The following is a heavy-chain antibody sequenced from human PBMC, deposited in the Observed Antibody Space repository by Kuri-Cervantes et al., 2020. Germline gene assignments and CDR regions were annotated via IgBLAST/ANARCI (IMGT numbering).Heavy chain of an antibody. J-gene: IGHJ6*02. CDR3: AREDGYSSSWYSYYYYGMDV. D-gene: IGHD6-13*01. CDR2: IWYDGSNK. V-gene: IGHV3-33*01. CDR1: GFTFSSYG. Sequence: GESLKISCAASGFTFSSYGMHWVRQAPGKGLEWVAVIWYDGSNKYYADSVKGRFTISRDNSKNTLYLQMNSLRAEDTAVYYCAREDGYSSSWYSYYYYGMDVWGQGTTVTVSS.